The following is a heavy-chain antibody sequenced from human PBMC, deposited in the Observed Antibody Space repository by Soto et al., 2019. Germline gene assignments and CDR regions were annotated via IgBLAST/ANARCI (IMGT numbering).Heavy chain of an antibody. V-gene: IGHV3-11*01. CDR1: GFTFSDYY. Sequence: PGGSLRLSCAASGFTFSDYYMSWIRQAPGKGLEWVAYIGFSGGTIYYADSVKGRFTISRDNAKNSLYLQMNSLRVEDTAVYYCARDDGLSMAAAGADSWGQGTLVTVSS. CDR3: ARDDGLSMAAAGADS. CDR2: IGFSGGTI. D-gene: IGHD6-13*01. J-gene: IGHJ5*01.